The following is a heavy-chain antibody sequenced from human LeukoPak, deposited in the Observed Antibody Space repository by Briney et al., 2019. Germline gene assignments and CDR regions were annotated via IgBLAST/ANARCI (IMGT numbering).Heavy chain of an antibody. V-gene: IGHV4-34*01. CDR1: GGSFSGYY. Sequence: SETLSLTCAVYGGSFSGYYWSWIRQPPGKGLEWIGEISHSGSTNYNPSLKSRVTISVDTSKNQFSLKLSSVTAADTAVYYCARRSSSWYLGYFQHWGQGTLVTVSS. CDR2: ISHSGST. J-gene: IGHJ1*01. CDR3: ARRSSSWYLGYFQH. D-gene: IGHD6-13*01.